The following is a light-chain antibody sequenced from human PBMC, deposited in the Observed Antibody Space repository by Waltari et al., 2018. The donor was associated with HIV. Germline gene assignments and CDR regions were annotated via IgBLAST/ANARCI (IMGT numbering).Light chain of an antibody. Sequence: DIQMTQSPSTLSASVGDRVTITCRARQSISTWLAWYQQKPGKAPKLLIYKASTLESGVPSRFSGSGSGTEFTLTISSLQPDDFATYYCQQYNRPWTFGQGTRWKSN. CDR1: QSISTW. V-gene: IGKV1-5*03. CDR3: QQYNRPWT. J-gene: IGKJ1*01. CDR2: KAS.